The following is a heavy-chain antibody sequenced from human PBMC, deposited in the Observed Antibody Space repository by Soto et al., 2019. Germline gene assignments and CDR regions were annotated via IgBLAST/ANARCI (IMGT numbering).Heavy chain of an antibody. J-gene: IGHJ4*02. CDR2: IRSKTNNYAT. V-gene: IGHV3-73*01. D-gene: IGHD1-26*01. CDR3: SRLVGATSSFDY. CDR1: GFTFSGSA. Sequence: GGSLRLSCAASGFTFSGSAMHWVRQASGKGLEWVGRIRSKTNNYATAYAASVKGRFTISRDDSKNTVYLQMNSLKTEDTAVYYCSRLVGATSSFDYWGQGTLVTVS.